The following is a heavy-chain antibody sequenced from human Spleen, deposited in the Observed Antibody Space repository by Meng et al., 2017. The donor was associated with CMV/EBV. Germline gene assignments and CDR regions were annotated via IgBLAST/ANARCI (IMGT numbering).Heavy chain of an antibody. Sequence: YVHWVRQVPGQGLEWMGIINPSDGGTNYAQKFQGRVSMTRDTSTTTVHMELSSLRSEDTAVYYCAREGMTGLVYDFWGGYYTDPLDYWGQGTLVTVSS. CDR2: INPSDGGT. J-gene: IGHJ4*02. CDR1: Y. V-gene: IGHV1-46*01. D-gene: IGHD3-3*01. CDR3: AREGMTGLVYDFWGGYYTDPLDY.